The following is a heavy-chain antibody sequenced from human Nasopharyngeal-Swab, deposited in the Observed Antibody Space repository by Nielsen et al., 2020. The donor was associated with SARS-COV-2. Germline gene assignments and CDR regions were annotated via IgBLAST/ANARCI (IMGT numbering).Heavy chain of an antibody. CDR3: AKRPTGSTFGD. J-gene: IGHJ4*02. D-gene: IGHD3-16*01. V-gene: IGHV3-23*01. Sequence: VGSLRLSCAASGFTFSSYAMSWVRQAPGKGLEWVSAISGSGGSTYYADSVKGRFTTSRDNSKNTLYLQMNSLRAEDTAVYYCAKRPTGSTFGDWGQGTLVTVSS. CDR1: GFTFSSYA. CDR2: ISGSGGST.